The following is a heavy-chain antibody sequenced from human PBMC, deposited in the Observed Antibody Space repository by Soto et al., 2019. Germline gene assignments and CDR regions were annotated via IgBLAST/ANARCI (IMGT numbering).Heavy chain of an antibody. V-gene: IGHV3-7*01. J-gene: IGHJ4*02. CDR3: ARAVEVVVAATWGTFDY. CDR2: IKQDGSEK. CDR1: GFTVSSYW. Sequence: PGGSLRLSCAASGFTVSSYWMSWVRQAPGKGLEWVANIKQDGSEKYYVDSVKGRFTISRHNANNSLYLQMNSLRAEDTAVYYCARAVEVVVAATWGTFDYWGQGT. D-gene: IGHD2-15*01.